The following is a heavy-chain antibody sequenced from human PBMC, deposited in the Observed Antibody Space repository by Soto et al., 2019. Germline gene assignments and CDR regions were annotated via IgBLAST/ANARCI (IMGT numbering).Heavy chain of an antibody. Sequence: SETLSLTCTVSGGSISSGDYYWSWIRQPPGKGLEWIGYIYYSGSTYYNPSLKSRVTISVDTSKNQFSLKLSSVTAADTAVYYCARAAIDSSSSCSWFDPWGQGTLVTVS. J-gene: IGHJ5*02. V-gene: IGHV4-30-4*01. CDR2: IYYSGST. D-gene: IGHD6-6*01. CDR1: GGSISSGDYY. CDR3: ARAAIDSSSSCSWFDP.